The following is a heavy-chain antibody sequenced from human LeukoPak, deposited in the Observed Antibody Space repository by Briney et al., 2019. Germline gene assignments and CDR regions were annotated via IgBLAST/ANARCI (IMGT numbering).Heavy chain of an antibody. V-gene: IGHV3-21*01. Sequence: GGSLRLSCAASGFTFSSYSMNWVRQAPGKGLEWVSSISSSSSYIYYADSVRGRFTISRDNAKNSLYLQMNSLRAEDTAVYYCASGIVVVNDYWGQGTLVTVSS. CDR1: GFTFSSYS. J-gene: IGHJ4*02. CDR2: ISSSSSYI. D-gene: IGHD3-22*01. CDR3: ASGIVVVNDY.